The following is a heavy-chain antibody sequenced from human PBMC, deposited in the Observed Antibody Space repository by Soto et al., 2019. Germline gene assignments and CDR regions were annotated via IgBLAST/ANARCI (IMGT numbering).Heavy chain of an antibody. Sequence: VPLVESGGGSVQPGGSLRLSCAASGFPFTGYWMHWVRQVPVKGPVWVARVDSAGSGTSYADSVKGRFTISRDNAKNTVSLQMDSLRVEDTAVYYCATVFEHWGQGIPVTVSS. CDR3: ATVFEH. CDR1: GFPFTGYW. V-gene: IGHV3-74*01. CDR2: VDSAGSGT. J-gene: IGHJ4*02.